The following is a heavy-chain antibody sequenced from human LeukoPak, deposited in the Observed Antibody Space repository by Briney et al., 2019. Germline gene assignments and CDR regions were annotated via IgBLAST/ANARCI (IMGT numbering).Heavy chain of an antibody. D-gene: IGHD2-2*01. Sequence: ASVKVSCKASGYTLTNNDINWVRQAPGQGLEWMGWINPENGNTGYAQKFQGRVIMTRNTAISTVYMELSSLTFEDTAIYFCARPTSRPSNYYHMDVWGKGTTVTVSS. CDR1: GYTLTNND. CDR2: INPENGNT. V-gene: IGHV1-8*01. J-gene: IGHJ6*03. CDR3: ARPTSRPSNYYHMDV.